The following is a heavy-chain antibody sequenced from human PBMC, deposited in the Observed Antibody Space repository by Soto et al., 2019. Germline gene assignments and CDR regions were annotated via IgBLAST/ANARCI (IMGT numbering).Heavy chain of an antibody. J-gene: IGHJ6*02. CDR2: ISGSGGST. D-gene: IGHD3-9*01. V-gene: IGHV3-23*01. CDR3: AKDSPPYYDILTGFGLDYYGMDV. Sequence: EVQLLESGGGLVQPGGSLRLSCAASGFTFSSYAMSWVRQAPGKGLEWVSAISGSGGSTYYADSVKGRFTISRDNSKNTLYLQMNSLRAEDTAVYYCAKDSPPYYDILTGFGLDYYGMDVWGQGTTVTVSS. CDR1: GFTFSSYA.